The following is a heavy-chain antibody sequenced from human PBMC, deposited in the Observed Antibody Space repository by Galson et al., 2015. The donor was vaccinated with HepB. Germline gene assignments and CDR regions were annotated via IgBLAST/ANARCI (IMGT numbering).Heavy chain of an antibody. CDR2: INSDGSTT. V-gene: IGHV3-74*01. CDR3: ARDREEVSGPFDY. J-gene: IGHJ4*02. Sequence: SLRLSCAASGFTVSSHWMEWVRQVPGKGLVWVSRINSDGSTTNYADSVKGRFTISRDNAKNTLYLQMNSLRVEDTAVYYCARDREEVSGPFDYWGQGTLVTVSS. D-gene: IGHD1-1*01. CDR1: GFTVSSHW.